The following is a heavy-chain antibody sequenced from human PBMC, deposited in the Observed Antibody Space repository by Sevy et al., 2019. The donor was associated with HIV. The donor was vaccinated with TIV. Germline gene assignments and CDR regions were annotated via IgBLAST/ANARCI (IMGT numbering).Heavy chain of an antibody. J-gene: IGHJ4*02. V-gene: IGHV3-53*01. Sequence: GGSLRLSCAASGFTFSSYSMNWVRQAPGKGLEWVSVIYSGGSTYYADSVKGRFTISRDNSKNTLYLQMNSLRAEDTAVYYCARFDSSSWAFDYWGQGTLVTVSS. D-gene: IGHD6-13*01. CDR3: ARFDSSSWAFDY. CDR2: IYSGGST. CDR1: GFTFSSYS.